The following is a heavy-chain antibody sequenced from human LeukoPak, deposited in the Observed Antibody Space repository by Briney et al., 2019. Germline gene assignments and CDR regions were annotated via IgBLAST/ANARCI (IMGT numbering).Heavy chain of an antibody. CDR3: ASWVAAAGTEKNWFDP. V-gene: IGHV4-31*03. D-gene: IGHD6-13*01. CDR1: GGSISSGGYY. J-gene: IGHJ5*02. CDR2: IYYSGST. Sequence: PSETLSLTCTVSGGSISSGGYYWSWIRQHPGKGLEWIGYIYYSGSTYYNPSLKSRVTISVDTSKNQFSLKLSSVTAADTAVYYCASWVAAAGTEKNWFDPWGQGTLVTVSS.